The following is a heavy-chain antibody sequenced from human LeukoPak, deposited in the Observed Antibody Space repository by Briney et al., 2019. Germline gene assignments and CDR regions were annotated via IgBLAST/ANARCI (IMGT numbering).Heavy chain of an antibody. Sequence: GSLRLSCAASGFTFTNYVMSWVRQPPGKGLEWIGEIYHSGSTNYNPSLKSRVTISVDKSKNQFSLKLSSVTAADTAVYYCARGSSWFDPWGQGTLVTVSS. V-gene: IGHV4-4*02. CDR1: GFTFTNYV. J-gene: IGHJ5*02. CDR2: IYHSGST. CDR3: ARGSSWFDP.